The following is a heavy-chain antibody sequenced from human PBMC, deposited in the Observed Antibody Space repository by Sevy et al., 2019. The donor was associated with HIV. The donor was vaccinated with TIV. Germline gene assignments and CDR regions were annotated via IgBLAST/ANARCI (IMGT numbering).Heavy chain of an antibody. CDR1: GYTFTSYY. V-gene: IGHV1-46*03. CDR3: ARGEQWLAKYYFDY. CDR2: INPSGGST. D-gene: IGHD6-19*01. J-gene: IGHJ4*02. Sequence: ASVKVSCKASGYTFTSYYMHWVRQAPGQGLEWMGIINPSGGSTSYAQKFQGRVTMTRETSTSTVYMALDSLRSEDTAVYYWARGEQWLAKYYFDYWGQGTLVTVSS.